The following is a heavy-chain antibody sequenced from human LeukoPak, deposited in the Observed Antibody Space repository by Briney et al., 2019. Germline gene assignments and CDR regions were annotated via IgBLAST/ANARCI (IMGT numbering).Heavy chain of an antibody. V-gene: IGHV4-34*01. CDR3: ARGRGPSGTEDY. J-gene: IGHJ4*02. Sequence: LETLSLTCAVYGGSFSGYYWSWIRQPPGKGLEWIGEINHSGSTNYNPSLKSRVTISVDTSKNQFSLKLSSVTAADTAVYYCARGRGPSGTEDYWGQGTLVTVSS. CDR1: GGSFSGYY. D-gene: IGHD6-13*01. CDR2: INHSGST.